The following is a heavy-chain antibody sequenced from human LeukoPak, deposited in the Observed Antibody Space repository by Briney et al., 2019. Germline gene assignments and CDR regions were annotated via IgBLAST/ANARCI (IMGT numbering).Heavy chain of an antibody. Sequence: PGGSLRLSCAASGFTVSSNYMSWVRQAPGEGLEWVGRIKSKADGGTTDYAAPVKGRFTISRDDSKNTLYLQMNSLKTEDTAVYYCTTIRSGAPSYWGQGTLVTVSS. D-gene: IGHD3-10*01. CDR2: IKSKADGGTT. J-gene: IGHJ4*02. V-gene: IGHV3-15*01. CDR3: TTIRSGAPSY. CDR1: GFTVSSNY.